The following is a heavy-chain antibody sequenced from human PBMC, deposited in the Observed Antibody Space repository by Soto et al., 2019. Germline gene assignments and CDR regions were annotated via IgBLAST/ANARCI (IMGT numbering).Heavy chain of an antibody. CDR3: ARKGKSGYDWAPDY. Sequence: PGGSLRLSCAASGFTFSSFGMHWVRQAPGKGLEWVALIWYDGGDKYYADSVKGRFAISRDNSKNTLYLQMNSLRAEDMAVYYCARKGKSGYDWAPDYWGQGTLVTVSS. D-gene: IGHD5-12*01. CDR1: GFTFSSFG. V-gene: IGHV3-33*01. J-gene: IGHJ4*02. CDR2: IWYDGGDK.